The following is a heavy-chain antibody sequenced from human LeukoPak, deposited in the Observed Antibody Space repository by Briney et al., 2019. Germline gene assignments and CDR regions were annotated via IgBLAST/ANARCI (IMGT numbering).Heavy chain of an antibody. CDR1: GGSISSYY. D-gene: IGHD3-3*01. J-gene: IGHJ4*02. V-gene: IGHV4-59*08. CDR3: ARDLLERFSFQFDY. Sequence: SETLSLTCTVSGGSISSYYWSWIRQPPGKRLEWIGHIYYSGNTYYNPSLRSRVTISADTSKNQFSLKLNSVTAADTAVYYCARDLLERFSFQFDYWGQGTLVTVSS. CDR2: IYYSGNT.